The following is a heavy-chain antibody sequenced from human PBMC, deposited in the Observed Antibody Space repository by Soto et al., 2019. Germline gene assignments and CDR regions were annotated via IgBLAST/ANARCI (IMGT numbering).Heavy chain of an antibody. CDR2: ITPMFGTA. CDR1: GGTFSRYA. CDR3: AQTLGLAVAGPGRFDL. J-gene: IGHJ2*01. Sequence: SVKVSCKASGGTFSRYAISWVRQAPGQGLEWMGGITPMFGTANYAQKFQGRVTITADESTSTAYMELSSLRSDDTAVYYCAQTLGLAVAGPGRFDLWGRGTLVTVPQ. D-gene: IGHD6-19*01. V-gene: IGHV1-69*13.